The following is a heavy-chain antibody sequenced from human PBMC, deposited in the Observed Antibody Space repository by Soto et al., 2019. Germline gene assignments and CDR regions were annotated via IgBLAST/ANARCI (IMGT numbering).Heavy chain of an antibody. CDR3: AKDPQWELPDYYYYGMDV. CDR2: ISGSGGST. CDR1: GFTFSSYA. Sequence: EVQLLESGGGLVQPGGSLRLSCAASGFTFSSYAMSWVRQAPGKGLEWVSAISGSGGSTYYADSVKGRFTISRDNSKNTLYLQMNSLRAEDTAVYYCAKDPQWELPDYYYYGMDVWGQGTTVTVSS. V-gene: IGHV3-23*01. D-gene: IGHD1-26*01. J-gene: IGHJ6*02.